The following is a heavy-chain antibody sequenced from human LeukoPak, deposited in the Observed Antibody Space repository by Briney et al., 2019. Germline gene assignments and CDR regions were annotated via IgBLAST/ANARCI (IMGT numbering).Heavy chain of an antibody. CDR3: ARDYGGSSPFDY. V-gene: IGHV3-43D*03. J-gene: IGHJ4*02. CDR1: GFNFDDYA. Sequence: GGSLRLSCAASGFNFDDYAMHWVRQVPGKGLEWVSLISWDGTGTYYADSVKGRFTISRDNAKNSLYLQMNSLRAEDTAVYYCARDYGGSSPFDYWGQGTLVTVSS. D-gene: IGHD4-23*01. CDR2: ISWDGTGT.